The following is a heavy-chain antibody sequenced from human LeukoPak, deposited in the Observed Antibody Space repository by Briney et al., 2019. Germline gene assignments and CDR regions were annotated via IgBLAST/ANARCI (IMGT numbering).Heavy chain of an antibody. CDR3: ARVASSGIVGTTKGFDY. CDR1: GFTFSNHA. D-gene: IGHD1-26*01. Sequence: GGSLRFSCAASGFTFSNHAMHWVRQAPGKGLEWVAVISYDGSNKKYADSVKGRFTISRDNAKNTVYLQMNSLRTEDTAVYYCARVASSGIVGTTKGFDYWGQGTLVTVSS. J-gene: IGHJ4*02. CDR2: ISYDGSNK. V-gene: IGHV3-30-3*01.